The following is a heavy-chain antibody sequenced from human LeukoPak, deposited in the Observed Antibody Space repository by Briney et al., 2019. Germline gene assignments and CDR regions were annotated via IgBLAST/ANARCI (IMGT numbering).Heavy chain of an antibody. V-gene: IGHV4-39*01. CDR2: IYYSGST. CDR1: GSSISSGGYY. CDR3: ARSTRYDSSGYYLEAFDI. Sequence: PSETLSLTCTVSGSSISSGGYYWGWIRQPPGKGLEWIGSIYYSGSTYYNPSLKSRVTISVDTSKNQFSLKLSSVTAADTAVYYCARSTRYDSSGYYLEAFDIWGQGTMVTVSS. J-gene: IGHJ3*02. D-gene: IGHD3-22*01.